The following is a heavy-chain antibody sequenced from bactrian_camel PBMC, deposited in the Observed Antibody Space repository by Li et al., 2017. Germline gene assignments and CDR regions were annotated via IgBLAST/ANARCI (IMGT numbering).Heavy chain of an antibody. CDR1: GFTFSTYP. CDR3: VAQQSFGF. J-gene: IGHJ6*01. Sequence: VQLVESGGGLVQPGGSLRLSCVASGFTFSTYPMTWVRQRPGKGLGWVSYINSGGGSTFYADHVKGRFTISRDNAKNTLYLQMNSLKPNDTAVYYCVAQQSFGFWGQGTQVTVS. D-gene: IGHD7*01. V-gene: IGHV3S31*01. CDR2: INSGGGST.